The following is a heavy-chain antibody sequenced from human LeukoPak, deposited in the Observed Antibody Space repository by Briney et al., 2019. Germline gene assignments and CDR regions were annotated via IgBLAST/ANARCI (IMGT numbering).Heavy chain of an antibody. CDR3: ARRAPPAGTLENYYDYGMDV. CDR2: TYYRSKWYN. D-gene: IGHD1-1*01. Sequence: SQTLSLTCAISGDSVSINSAACNWIRQSPSRGLEWLGRTYYRSKWYNDYAVYVKSRITINPDTSKNQFSLQLNSVTPEHTAVYYCARRAPPAGTLENYYDYGMDVWGQGTTVTVSS. J-gene: IGHJ6*02. V-gene: IGHV6-1*01. CDR1: GDSVSINSAA.